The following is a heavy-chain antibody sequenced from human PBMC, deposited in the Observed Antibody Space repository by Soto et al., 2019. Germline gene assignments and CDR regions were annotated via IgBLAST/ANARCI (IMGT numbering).Heavy chain of an antibody. V-gene: IGHV1-3*01. Sequence: GASVKVSCKASVYTFTSYAMHWVRQAPGQRLEWMGWINAGNGNTKYSQKFQGRVTITRDTSASTAYMELSSLRSEDTAVYYCARDRWEILREDYYYLMDVWGQGTTVTVSS. CDR2: INAGNGNT. J-gene: IGHJ6*02. D-gene: IGHD1-26*01. CDR3: ARDRWEILREDYYYLMDV. CDR1: VYTFTSYA.